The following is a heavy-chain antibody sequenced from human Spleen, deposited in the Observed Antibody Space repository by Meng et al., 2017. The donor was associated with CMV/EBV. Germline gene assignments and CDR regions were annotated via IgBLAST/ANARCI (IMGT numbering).Heavy chain of an antibody. CDR3: AREGLITGRGLDY. D-gene: IGHD1-20*01. CDR2: ISSSSTYI. V-gene: IGHV3-21*01. J-gene: IGHJ4*02. Sequence: GESLKISCAASGFIFSSYSMNWVRQAPGKGLEWVSSISSSSTYIYFADSVKGRFTISRDNSKNTLYLQMNSLRAEDTAVYYCAREGLITGRGLDYWGQGTVVTVSS. CDR1: GFIFSSYS.